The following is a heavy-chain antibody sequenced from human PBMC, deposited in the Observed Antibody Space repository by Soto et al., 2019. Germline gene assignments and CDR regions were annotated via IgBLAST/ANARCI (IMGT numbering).Heavy chain of an antibody. CDR3: ARLPRIAAAGLDY. D-gene: IGHD6-13*01. CDR1: GGSISSSSYY. J-gene: IGHJ4*02. Sequence: SETLSLTCTVSGGSISSSSYYWGWIRQPPRKGLEWIGSIYYSGSTYYNPSLKSRVTISVDTSKNQFSLKLSSVTAADTAVYYCARLPRIAAAGLDYWGQGTLVTVSS. CDR2: IYYSGST. V-gene: IGHV4-39*01.